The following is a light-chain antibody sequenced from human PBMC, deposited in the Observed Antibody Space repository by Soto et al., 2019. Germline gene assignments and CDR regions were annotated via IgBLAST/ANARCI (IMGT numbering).Light chain of an antibody. CDR1: QSVSSN. Sequence: EVVMTQSPATPSVSPGEKATLSCRASQSVSSNLAWFQQKPGQAPRLLIYDASTRATGIPARFSGSGSGTEFTLIISSLQSEDSAVYYCQQYNHWWTFGQGTKVDIK. J-gene: IGKJ1*01. CDR2: DAS. CDR3: QQYNHWWT. V-gene: IGKV3-15*01.